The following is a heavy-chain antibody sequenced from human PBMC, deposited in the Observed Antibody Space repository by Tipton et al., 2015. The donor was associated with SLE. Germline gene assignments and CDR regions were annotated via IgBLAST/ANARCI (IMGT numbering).Heavy chain of an antibody. CDR1: GGSISSSSYY. V-gene: IGHV4-39*01. D-gene: IGHD3-10*01. J-gene: IGHJ4*02. CDR3: ARGVGGNPIFDF. Sequence: TLSLTCTVSGGSISSSSYYWGWIRQPPGKGLEWIGSIYYSGSTYYNPSLKSRVTISVDTSKNQFSLKVSSVTAADTAFYYRARGVGGNPIFDFWGQGILVTVAS. CDR2: IYYSGST.